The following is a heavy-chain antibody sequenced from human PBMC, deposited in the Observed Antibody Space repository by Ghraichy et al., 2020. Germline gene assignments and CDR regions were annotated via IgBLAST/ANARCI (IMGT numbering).Heavy chain of an antibody. D-gene: IGHD3-22*01. J-gene: IGHJ5*02. CDR2: ISTTGTTM. V-gene: IGHV3-11*01. CDR1: GFTFSDYY. CDR3: ARDKRYYYDRSAYSDAEWFDP. Sequence: LSHTCAASGFTFSDYYMSWIRQAPGKGLEWVSHISTTGTTMYYADSVKGRFTISRDNAKKSLHLQMNSLRAEDTAVYYCARDKRYYYDRSAYSDAEWFDPWGQGTLVTVSS.